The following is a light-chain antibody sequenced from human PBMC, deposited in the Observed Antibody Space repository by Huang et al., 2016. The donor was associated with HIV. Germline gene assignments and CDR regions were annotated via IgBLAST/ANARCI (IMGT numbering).Light chain of an antibody. J-gene: IGKJ1*01. CDR3: QQLSTYPRT. CDR1: EVIGNY. CDR2: GAS. Sequence: IPLTQSPSSLSASVGDIVTINCRASEVIGNYLDWYQQKPGKAPKLLVFGASTLQNGRPSRFSGTGAGTHFTLTSSSLQPEDFATYYCQQLSTYPRTFGQGTKVEIK. V-gene: IGKV1-9*01.